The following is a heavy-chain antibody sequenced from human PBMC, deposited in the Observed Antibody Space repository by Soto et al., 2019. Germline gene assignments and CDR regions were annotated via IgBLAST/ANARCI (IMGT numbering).Heavy chain of an antibody. CDR1: GYTFTSYG. J-gene: IGHJ4*02. V-gene: IGHV1-18*04. D-gene: IGHD4-4*01. Sequence: ASVKVSCKASGYTFTSYGISWVRQAPGQGPEWMGWISTHNGNTNYARKIQGRVTMTTDTSTSTAYMELRSLRSDDTAVYYCATEGYSIYPRRAVYFDYWGQGTLGTVSS. CDR2: ISTHNGNT. CDR3: ATEGYSIYPRRAVYFDY.